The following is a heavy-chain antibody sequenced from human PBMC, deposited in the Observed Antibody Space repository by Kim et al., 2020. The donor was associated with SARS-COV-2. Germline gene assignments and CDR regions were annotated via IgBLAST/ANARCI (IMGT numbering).Heavy chain of an antibody. Sequence: GGSLRLFCAASGFTFSSYSMNWVRQAPGKGLEWVSSISSSSSYIYYADSVKGRFTISRDNAKNSLYLQMNSLRAEDTAVYYCARDRLFRIAVAGFFVPDYYYYYYMDVWGKGTTVTVSS. CDR2: ISSSSSYI. J-gene: IGHJ6*03. CDR1: GFTFSSYS. D-gene: IGHD6-19*01. V-gene: IGHV3-21*01. CDR3: ARDRLFRIAVAGFFVPDYYYYYYMDV.